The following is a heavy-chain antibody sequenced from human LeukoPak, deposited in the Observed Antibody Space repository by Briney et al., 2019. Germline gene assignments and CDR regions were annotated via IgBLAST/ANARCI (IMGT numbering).Heavy chain of an antibody. D-gene: IGHD3-22*01. V-gene: IGHV3-33*01. CDR3: ARDYYDSSGYSHRPDY. CDR1: GFTFSSYG. Sequence: GRSLRLSCAASGFTFSSYGMHWVRQAPGKGLEWVAVIWYDGSNKYYADSVKGRFTISRDNSKNTLYLQMNSLRAEDTAVYYCARDYYDSSGYSHRPDYWGQGTLATVSS. CDR2: IWYDGSNK. J-gene: IGHJ4*02.